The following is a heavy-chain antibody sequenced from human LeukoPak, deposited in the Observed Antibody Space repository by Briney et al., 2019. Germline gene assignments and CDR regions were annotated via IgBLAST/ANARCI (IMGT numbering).Heavy chain of an antibody. V-gene: IGHV3-53*01. CDR1: GFTVSSNY. J-gene: IGHJ5*02. D-gene: IGHD6-19*01. CDR2: IYSSGST. CDR3: ARNQPSGWYGSWFDL. Sequence: GGSLRLSCAASGFTVSSNYTSWVRQAPGKGLEWVSIIYSSGSTYYTDSVKGRFTISRDNSKNTLYLQMNSLRAEDTAVYYCARNQPSGWYGSWFDLWGQGTLVPVSS.